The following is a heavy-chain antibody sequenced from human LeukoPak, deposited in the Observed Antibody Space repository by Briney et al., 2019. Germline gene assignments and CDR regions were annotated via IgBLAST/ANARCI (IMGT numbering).Heavy chain of an antibody. CDR3: AIVSTYYYMDV. V-gene: IGHV3-23*01. J-gene: IGHJ6*03. D-gene: IGHD5/OR15-5a*01. Sequence: GGSLRLSCTASGFTFSSYVMTWVRQAPGKGLEWVSGMSASGGRTYYADSVQGRFTISRDNSKNTLYLQMNSLRAEDTAIYYCAIVSTYYYMDVWGKGTTVTVSS. CDR1: GFTFSSYV. CDR2: MSASGGRT.